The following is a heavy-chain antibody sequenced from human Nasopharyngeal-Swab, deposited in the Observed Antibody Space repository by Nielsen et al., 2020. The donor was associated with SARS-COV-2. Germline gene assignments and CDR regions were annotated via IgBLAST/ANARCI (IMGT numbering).Heavy chain of an antibody. CDR2: IYYSGST. CDR1: GGSISSYH. J-gene: IGHJ4*02. D-gene: IGHD3-22*01. Sequence: SDTLSLTFPVSGGSISSYHWSWIRQPPGKGLEWIGNIYYSGSTNSNPSLKSRVTISVDTSKNQFSLKLSSVTAADTAVYYCARGSGYYGSSGYSDYWGQGTLVTVSS. CDR3: ARGSGYYGSSGYSDY. V-gene: IGHV4-59*13.